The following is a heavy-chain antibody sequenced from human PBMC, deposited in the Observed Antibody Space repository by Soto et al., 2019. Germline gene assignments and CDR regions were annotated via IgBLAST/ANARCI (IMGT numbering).Heavy chain of an antibody. Sequence: GGSLRLSCAASGFTFSTYAMSWVRQAPGKGLEWVSTISGSDSSTYYADSVKGRFTFSRDNSKNTLYLQMNSLRAEDTAVYYCAKFGMATTKRSPPYYYDYWGQGXLVTVSS. CDR2: ISGSDSST. CDR1: GFTFSTYA. J-gene: IGHJ4*02. CDR3: AKFGMATTKRSPPYYYDY. D-gene: IGHD1-1*01. V-gene: IGHV3-23*01.